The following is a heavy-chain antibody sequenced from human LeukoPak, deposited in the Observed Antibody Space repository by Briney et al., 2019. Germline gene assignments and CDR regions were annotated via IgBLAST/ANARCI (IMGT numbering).Heavy chain of an antibody. CDR1: GFTFSNAW. Sequence: GGSLRLSCAASGFTFSNAWMSWVRQAPGKGLEWVGRIKSKTDGGTTEYAAPVKGRFTISRDDSKNTVYLQMNSLKTEDTAVYYCTTDSRDGYNFGRHFDYWGQGTLVTVFS. CDR2: IKSKTDGGTT. CDR3: TTDSRDGYNFGRHFDY. V-gene: IGHV3-15*01. J-gene: IGHJ4*02. D-gene: IGHD5-24*01.